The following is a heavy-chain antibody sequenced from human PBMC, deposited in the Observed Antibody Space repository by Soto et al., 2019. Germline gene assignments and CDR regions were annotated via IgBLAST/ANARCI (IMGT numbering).Heavy chain of an antibody. CDR3: AKDPHDFWSGYRPSDAFDI. J-gene: IGHJ3*02. CDR2: ISGSGGST. V-gene: IGHV3-23*01. Sequence: GGSLRLSCAASGFTFSSYAMSWVRQAPGKGLEWVSAISGSGGSTYYADSVKGRFTISRDNSKNTLYLQMNSLRAEDTAVYYCAKDPHDFWSGYRPSDAFDIWGQGTMVTVSS. D-gene: IGHD3-3*01. CDR1: GFTFSSYA.